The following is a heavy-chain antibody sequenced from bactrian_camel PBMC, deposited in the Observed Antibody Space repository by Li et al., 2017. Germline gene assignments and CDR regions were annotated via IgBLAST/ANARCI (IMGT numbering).Heavy chain of an antibody. D-gene: IGHD2*01. CDR2: VSTGGRSK. J-gene: IGHJ6*01. Sequence: LVESGGGSVPAGGSLRLSCAGSGFAFVDYYMSLIRQAPGKGLEWVSSVSTGGRSKYYADSVNGRFTIDKDNAKNTLYLQMNNLKPEDAAVYYCAAGTYCNSGACSWLNDFAYWGQGTQVTVS. V-gene: IGHV3S5*01. CDR1: GFAFVDYY. CDR3: AAGTYCNSGACSWLNDFAY.